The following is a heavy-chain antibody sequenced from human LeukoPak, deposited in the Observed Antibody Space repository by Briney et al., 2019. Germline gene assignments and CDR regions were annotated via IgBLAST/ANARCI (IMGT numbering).Heavy chain of an antibody. V-gene: IGHV1-8*01. J-gene: IGHJ6*02. CDR1: GYTFTSYD. Sequence: GASVKVSCKASGYTFTSYDINWVRQATGQGLEWVGWMNPNSGNTGYAQKFQGRVTMTRNTSISTAYMELSSLRSEDTAVYYCARVVRRGITIFGAVTAYYYYGMDVWGQGTTVTVSS. CDR2: MNPNSGNT. CDR3: ARVVRRGITIFGAVTAYYYYGMDV. D-gene: IGHD3-3*01.